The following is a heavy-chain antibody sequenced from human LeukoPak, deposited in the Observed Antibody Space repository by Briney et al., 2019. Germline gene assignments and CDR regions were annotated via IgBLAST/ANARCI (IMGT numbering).Heavy chain of an antibody. J-gene: IGHJ4*02. CDR3: ARKPGGDYGANLDY. CDR2: INPHTGGT. Sequence: GASVKVSCKASGYTFIDYYIHWVRQAPGQGLEWMGWINPHTGGTNYAQRFQGRVTMTRDTSITTAYMDLSRPRSDDTAVYYCARKPGGDYGANLDYWGQGTLVTVSS. D-gene: IGHD4/OR15-4a*01. CDR1: GYTFIDYY. V-gene: IGHV1-2*02.